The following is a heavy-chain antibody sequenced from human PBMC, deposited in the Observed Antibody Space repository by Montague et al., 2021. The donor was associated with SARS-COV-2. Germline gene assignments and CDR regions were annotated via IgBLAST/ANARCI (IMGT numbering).Heavy chain of an antibody. D-gene: IGHD1-1*01. V-gene: IGHV4-61*02. CDR3: ASVGGNEYRFFDY. CDR1: GDSISSGTHY. CDR2: SYSSGST. Sequence: TLSLTCSVSGDSISSGTHYWGWIRQPAGKGLEWIGRSYSSGSTNYNPSLKSRVTISVDTSKNQFSLNLSSVTAADTAVYYCASVGGNEYRFFDYWGQGTLVTVSS. J-gene: IGHJ4*02.